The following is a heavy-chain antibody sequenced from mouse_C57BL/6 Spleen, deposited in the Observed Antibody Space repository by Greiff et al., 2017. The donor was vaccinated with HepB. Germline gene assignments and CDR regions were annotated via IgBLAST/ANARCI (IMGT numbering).Heavy chain of an antibody. Sequence: VQLQQSGAELVRPGASVTLSCKASGYTFTDYEMHWVKQTPVHGLEWIGAIDPETGGTAYNQKFKGKAILTADKSSSTAYMELRSLTSEDSAGYYCTSRGGYYGNYDLAYWGQGTLVTVSA. CDR1: GYTFTDYE. V-gene: IGHV1-15*01. D-gene: IGHD2-1*01. CDR2: IDPETGGT. CDR3: TSRGGYYGNYDLAY. J-gene: IGHJ3*01.